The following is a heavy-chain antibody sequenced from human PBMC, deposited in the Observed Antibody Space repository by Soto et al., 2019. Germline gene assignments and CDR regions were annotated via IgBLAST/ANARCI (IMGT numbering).Heavy chain of an antibody. D-gene: IGHD1-26*01. V-gene: IGHV3-23*01. CDR3: RNLDSYSPRGMDV. CDR1: GFMFSSYA. J-gene: IGHJ6*02. CDR2: ISISGGST. Sequence: PGESLKISCVASGFMFSSYAMSWVCQPPGKGLQWVSTISISGGSTYYADSVKGRFSVSRDNDKKTLYLQMNSLRAEDTAIYVCRNLDSYSPRGMDVCGQGTTVTVS.